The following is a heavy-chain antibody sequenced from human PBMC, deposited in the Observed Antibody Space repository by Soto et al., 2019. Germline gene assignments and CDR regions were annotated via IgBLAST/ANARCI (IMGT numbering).Heavy chain of an antibody. CDR3: AKGIAARNY. J-gene: IGHJ4*02. CDR2: ISYDGSNK. Sequence: GGSLRLSCAASGFTFSSYGMHWVRQAPGKGLEWVAVISYDGSNKYYADSVKGRFTISRDNSKNTLYLQMNSLRAEDTAVYYCAKGIAARNYWGQGTLVTVSS. V-gene: IGHV3-30*18. CDR1: GFTFSSYG. D-gene: IGHD6-6*01.